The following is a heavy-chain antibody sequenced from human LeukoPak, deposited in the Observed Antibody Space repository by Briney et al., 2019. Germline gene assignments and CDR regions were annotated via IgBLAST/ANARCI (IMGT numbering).Heavy chain of an antibody. D-gene: IGHD6-6*01. CDR1: GGSISSGGYY. J-gene: IGHJ4*02. V-gene: IGHV4-30-2*01. CDR3: ARVLPDERSSSSVASFDY. Sequence: SQTLSLTCTVSGGSISSGGYYWSWIRQPPGKGLEWIGYIYHSGSTYYNPSLKSRVTISVDRSKNQFSLKLSSVTAADTAVYYCARVLPDERSSSSVASFDYWGQGTLVTVSS. CDR2: IYHSGST.